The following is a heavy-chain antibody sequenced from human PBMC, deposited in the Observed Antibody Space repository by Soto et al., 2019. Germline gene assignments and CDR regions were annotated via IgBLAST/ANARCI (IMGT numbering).Heavy chain of an antibody. Sequence: GVPRRRSCAPSGFSSSDYGFQWVRPAPGKCLEWVAVISQDGRDKYYADSLMCRFIGSRYTSESTGCVQRTSQRPDPTSVYYCVRAPRSKVDQWGQGNLVTVSS. CDR2: ISQDGRDK. D-gene: IGHD2-2*01. J-gene: IGHJ1*01. CDR1: GFSSSDYG. CDR3: VRAPRSKVDQ. V-gene: IGHV3-30*03.